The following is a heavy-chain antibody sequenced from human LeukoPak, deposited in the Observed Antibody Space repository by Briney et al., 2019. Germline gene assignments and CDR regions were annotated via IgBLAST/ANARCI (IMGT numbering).Heavy chain of an antibody. CDR1: GGSTINYF. J-gene: IGHJ4*02. V-gene: IGHV4-4*07. CDR2: IYSSGTT. CDR3: ARAEGSGSGAYTLDY. Sequence: SETLSLTCTVCGGSTINYFRSWIRQPAGKGLEWIGRIYSSGTTHYNPSLNNRVTISLDAPTSQFSLHLNSVPAADTAVYFCARAEGSGSGAYTLDYWGQGTLVTVSS. D-gene: IGHD3-10*01.